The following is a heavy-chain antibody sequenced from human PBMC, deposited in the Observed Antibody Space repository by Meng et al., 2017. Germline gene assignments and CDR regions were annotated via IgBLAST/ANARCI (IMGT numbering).Heavy chain of an antibody. CDR1: GGSFSGCY. J-gene: IGHJ4*02. Sequence: QVPLQQSGAGLLKPAETLSLTCAVYGGSFSGCYWSWIGQPPGKGLEWIGEINHSGSTNYNPSLKSRVTISVDTSKNQFFLKLSSVTAADTAVYYCASSGYSYGYRFDYWGQGTLVTVSS. D-gene: IGHD5-18*01. CDR2: INHSGST. V-gene: IGHV4-34*01. CDR3: ASSGYSYGYRFDY.